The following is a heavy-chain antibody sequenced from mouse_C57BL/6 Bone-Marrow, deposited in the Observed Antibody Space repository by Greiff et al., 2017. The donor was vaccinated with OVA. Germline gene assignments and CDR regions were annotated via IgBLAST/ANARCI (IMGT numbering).Heavy chain of an antibody. D-gene: IGHD1-1*01. CDR3: ARGDFGSSFYAMDY. V-gene: IGHV14-3*01. CDR1: GFNIKNTY. J-gene: IGHJ4*01. CDR2: IDPANDNT. Sequence: SVAELVRPGASVKLSCTASGFNIKNTYMHWVKQRPEQGLEWIGRIDPANDNTKYAPKFQGKATMTADTSSNAAYLQLSSLSSEDTAVYCGARGDFGSSFYAMDYWGQGTSGTVSS.